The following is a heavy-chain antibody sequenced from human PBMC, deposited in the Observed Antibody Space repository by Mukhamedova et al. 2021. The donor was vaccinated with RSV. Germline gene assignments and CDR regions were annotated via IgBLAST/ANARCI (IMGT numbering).Heavy chain of an antibody. V-gene: IGHV3-23*01. J-gene: IGHJ5*02. CDR3: AKAQMESYELPFDP. Sequence: YADSVKGRFTISRDNSMNTVYLLMSSLRAEDTAIYYCAKAQMESYELPFDPWGQGTLVTVSS. D-gene: IGHD3-3*01.